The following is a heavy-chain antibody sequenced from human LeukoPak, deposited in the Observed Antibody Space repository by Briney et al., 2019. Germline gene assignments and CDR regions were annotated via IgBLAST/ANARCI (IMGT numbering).Heavy chain of an antibody. Sequence: SETLSLTCTVSGGSISNYYWSWIRHPPGKGLEWIGYIYYSGSTNYNPSLTSRVTISVDTSKNQFSLELRSVTAADTAVYYCARHPPRGNTGLAFDFWGRGTLVTVSS. CDR2: IYYSGST. D-gene: IGHD4-23*01. J-gene: IGHJ4*02. V-gene: IGHV4-59*08. CDR3: ARHPPRGNTGLAFDF. CDR1: GGSISNYY.